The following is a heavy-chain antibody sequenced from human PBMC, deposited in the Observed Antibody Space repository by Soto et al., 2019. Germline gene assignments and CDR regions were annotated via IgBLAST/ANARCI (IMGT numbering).Heavy chain of an antibody. J-gene: IGHJ6*03. CDR2: ISWNSGSI. D-gene: IGHD2-15*01. V-gene: IGHV3-9*01. Sequence: GGSLRLSCAASGFTFDDYAMHWVRQAPGKGLEWVSGISWNSGSIGYADSVKGRFTISRDNAKNSLYLQMNSLRAEDTALYYCAKGGSLGVYHYYMDVWGKGTTVTVSS. CDR3: AKGGSLGVYHYYMDV. CDR1: GFTFDDYA.